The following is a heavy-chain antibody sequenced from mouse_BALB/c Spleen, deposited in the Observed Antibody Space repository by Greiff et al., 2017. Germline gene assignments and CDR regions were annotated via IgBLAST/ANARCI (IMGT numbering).Heavy chain of an antibody. D-gene: IGHD4-1*01. J-gene: IGHJ2*01. CDR3: ASQANWDFDY. V-gene: IGHV1-7*01. Sequence: VKLVESGAELAKPGASVKMSCKASGYTFTSYWMHWVKQRPGQGLEWIGYINPSTGYTEYNQKFKDKATLTADKSSSTAYMQLSSLTSEDSAVYYCASQANWDFDYWGQGTTLTVSS. CDR1: GYTFTSYW. CDR2: INPSTGYT.